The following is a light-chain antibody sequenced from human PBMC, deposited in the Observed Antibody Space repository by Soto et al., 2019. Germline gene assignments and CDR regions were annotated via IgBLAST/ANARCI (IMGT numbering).Light chain of an antibody. CDR2: GAS. J-gene: IGKJ4*01. CDR3: QQRVNWPPT. V-gene: IGKV3D-20*02. CDR1: QSVSNNF. Sequence: EIVLTQSPGTLSLSPGERATLSCRASQSVSNNFLAWHQQKPGQGPRLLIYGASSRAGGIPDRFRGSGSGTDFTLTIAGLEPEDFAVYYCQQRVNWPPTFGGGTKVEI.